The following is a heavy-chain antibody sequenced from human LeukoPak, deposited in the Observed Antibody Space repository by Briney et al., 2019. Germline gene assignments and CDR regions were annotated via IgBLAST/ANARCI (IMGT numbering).Heavy chain of an antibody. Sequence: ASVKVSCKASGYTFTSYGISWVRQAPGQGLEWMGWISSYNGNTNYAQKLQGRATMTTDTSTSTAYMELRSLRSDDTAVYYCARGSFPSDDILTGPFDNWGQGTLVAVSS. D-gene: IGHD3-9*01. J-gene: IGHJ4*02. V-gene: IGHV1-18*01. CDR1: GYTFTSYG. CDR3: ARGSFPSDDILTGPFDN. CDR2: ISSYNGNT.